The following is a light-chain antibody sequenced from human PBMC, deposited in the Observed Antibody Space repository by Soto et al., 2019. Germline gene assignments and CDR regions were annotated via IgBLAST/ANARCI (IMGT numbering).Light chain of an antibody. CDR1: QSVSSN. CDR2: GAP. Sequence: EIVMTQSPATLSVSPGERATLSCRASQSVSSNLAWYQQKPGQAPRLLIYGAPTRATGIPARFSGSGSGTEFTLTISSLQSEDFAVYYCQQYNNWPSFTFGPGTKVDIK. V-gene: IGKV3-15*01. J-gene: IGKJ3*01. CDR3: QQYNNWPSFT.